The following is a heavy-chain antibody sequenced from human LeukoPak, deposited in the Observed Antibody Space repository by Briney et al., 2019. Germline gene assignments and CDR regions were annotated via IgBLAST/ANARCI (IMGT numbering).Heavy chain of an antibody. CDR3: AAAFYYYDSSGSSWAFDI. Sequence: PSETLSLTCTVSGGSISSSSYYWGWIRQPPGKGLEWIRSIYYSGSTYYNPSLKSRVTISVDTSKNQFSLKLSSVTAADTAVYYCAAAFYYYDSSGSSWAFDIWGQGTMVTVSS. V-gene: IGHV4-39*01. CDR1: GGSISSSSYY. D-gene: IGHD3-22*01. J-gene: IGHJ3*02. CDR2: IYYSGST.